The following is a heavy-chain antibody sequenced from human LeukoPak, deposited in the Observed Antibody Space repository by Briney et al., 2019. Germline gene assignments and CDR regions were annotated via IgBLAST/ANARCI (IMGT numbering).Heavy chain of an antibody. CDR3: ARVLLYSYGYIDY. CDR2: IFYSGGT. V-gene: IGHV4-39*07. CDR1: GGSINTPNYY. J-gene: IGHJ4*02. D-gene: IGHD5-18*01. Sequence: PSETLSLTCTVSGGSINTPNYYWGWIRQTPGKGLEWIGNIFYSGGTYYSPSLTSRVTISLDTSRNQFSLKLNSVTAADTAVYYCARVLLYSYGYIDYWGQGTLVTVSS.